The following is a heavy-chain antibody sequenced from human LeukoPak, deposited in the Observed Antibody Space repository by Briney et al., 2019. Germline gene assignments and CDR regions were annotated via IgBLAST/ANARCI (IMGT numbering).Heavy chain of an antibody. CDR1: GFTFSGYW. CDR3: ARQTQWLVGDGAFDI. J-gene: IGHJ3*02. CDR2: IRHDGSEK. V-gene: IGHV3-7*01. Sequence: GGSLRLSCAASGFTFSGYWMSWVRQAPGKGLEWVANIRHDGSEKYYVNSLKGRFTISRDNAKNSLYLQMNSLRAEDTAVYYCARQTQWLVGDGAFDIWGQGTMVTVSS. D-gene: IGHD6-19*01.